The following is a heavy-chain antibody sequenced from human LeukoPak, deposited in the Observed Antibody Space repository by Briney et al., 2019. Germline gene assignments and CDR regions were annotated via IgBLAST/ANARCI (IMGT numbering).Heavy chain of an antibody. Sequence: SVKVSCKASGGTFSSYAISWVRQAPGQGLEWMGGIIPIFGTANYAQKFQGRVTITAAESTSTAYMELSSLSSEDTAVYYCARVLTSAVTVTTHWGQGTLVTVSP. J-gene: IGHJ4*02. CDR3: ARVLTSAVTVTTH. CDR2: IIPIFGTA. V-gene: IGHV1-69*13. D-gene: IGHD4-17*01. CDR1: GGTFSSYA.